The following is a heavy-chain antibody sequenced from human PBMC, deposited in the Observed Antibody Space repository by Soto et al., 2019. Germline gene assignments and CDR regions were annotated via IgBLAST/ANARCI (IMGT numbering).Heavy chain of an antibody. CDR2: ISSGSTNI. V-gene: IGHV3-11*01. Sequence: QVQLVESGGGLVKPGGSLRLSCAASGFTFSDFYMSWIRQAPGKGLEWISYISSGSTNIFYADSVKGRFTVSRDNAKNSVYLQMASLRAEDTPVSYCARDRYAAGSDFWGQGTLVTVTS. D-gene: IGHD1-1*01. CDR1: GFTFSDFY. J-gene: IGHJ4*02. CDR3: ARDRYAAGSDF.